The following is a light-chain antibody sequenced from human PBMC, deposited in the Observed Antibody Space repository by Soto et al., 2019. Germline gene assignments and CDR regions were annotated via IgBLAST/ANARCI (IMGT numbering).Light chain of an antibody. CDR2: DAS. Sequence: DIQVTNSASTLSASIGDRVTIACRDSQSISSWLAWYQQKPGKAPKLLIYDASSLESGVPSRFSGSGSGTEFTLTISSLQPDDFATYYCQQYNSYWAFGQGTKVDIK. V-gene: IGKV1-5*01. CDR1: QSISSW. J-gene: IGKJ1*01. CDR3: QQYNSYWA.